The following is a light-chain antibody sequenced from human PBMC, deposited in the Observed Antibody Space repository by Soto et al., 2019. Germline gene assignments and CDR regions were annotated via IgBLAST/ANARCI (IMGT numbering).Light chain of an antibody. CDR2: GAS. V-gene: IGKV3D-15*01. CDR1: QSVSSY. J-gene: IGKJ1*01. Sequence: ILMPQSAATLSLSPGESATLSCRASQSVSSYLAWYQQKPGQAPRLLIYGASTRATGIPARFSGSGSGTEFTLTISSLQSEDFAVYYCHQYNNWPRTFGQGTKVDIK. CDR3: HQYNNWPRT.